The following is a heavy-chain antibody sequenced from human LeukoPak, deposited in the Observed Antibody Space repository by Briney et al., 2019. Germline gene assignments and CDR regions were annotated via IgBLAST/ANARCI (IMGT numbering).Heavy chain of an antibody. CDR2: INSDGSTT. V-gene: IGHV3-74*01. CDR3: VVDSSGYYRFGH. D-gene: IGHD3-22*01. J-gene: IGHJ4*02. CDR1: GFTFSSSW. Sequence: GGSLRLSCAASGFTFSSSWMHWVRQPPGKGLVWVSRINSDGSTTDYADSVKGRFTISRDNAKNTLYLQMNSLRAEDTAVYYCVVDSSGYYRFGHWGQGTLVTVSS.